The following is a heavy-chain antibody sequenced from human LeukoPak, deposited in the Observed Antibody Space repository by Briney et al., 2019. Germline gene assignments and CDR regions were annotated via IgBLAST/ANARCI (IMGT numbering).Heavy chain of an antibody. V-gene: IGHV7-4-1*02. D-gene: IGHD1-26*01. CDR3: ARDRGADPYYYYYGMDV. Sequence: ASVKVSCKASGDTFTSYAMNWVRQAPGQGLEWMGWINTNTGNPTYAQGFTGRFVFSLDTSVSTAYLQISSLKAEDTAVYYCARDRGADPYYYYYGMDVWGQGTTVTVSS. CDR1: GDTFTSYA. CDR2: INTNTGNP. J-gene: IGHJ6*02.